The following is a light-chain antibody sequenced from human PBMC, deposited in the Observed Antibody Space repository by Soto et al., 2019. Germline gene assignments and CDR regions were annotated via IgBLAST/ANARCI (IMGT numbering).Light chain of an antibody. Sequence: DIQMTQSPSTLSASVGDRVTITCRASQSISDWLAWYQQKPGKAPKLLIYDASSFESGVPSRFSGSGSGTEFTLTISSLQPDDFATYYCQQYSSYWTLGQGTKVDTK. CDR3: QQYSSYWT. J-gene: IGKJ1*01. CDR1: QSISDW. CDR2: DAS. V-gene: IGKV1-5*01.